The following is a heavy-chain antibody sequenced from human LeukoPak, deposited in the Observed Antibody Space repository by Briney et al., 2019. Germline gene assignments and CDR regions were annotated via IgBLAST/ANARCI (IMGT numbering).Heavy chain of an antibody. D-gene: IGHD3-22*01. CDR3: ARGATSYYDSSGYYYWFDP. Sequence: DGIGEINHSGSTNYNPSLKSRVTISVDTSKNQFSLKLSSATAADTAVYYCARGATSYYDSSGYYYWFDPWGQGTLVTVSS. J-gene: IGHJ5*02. CDR2: INHSGST. V-gene: IGHV4-34*01.